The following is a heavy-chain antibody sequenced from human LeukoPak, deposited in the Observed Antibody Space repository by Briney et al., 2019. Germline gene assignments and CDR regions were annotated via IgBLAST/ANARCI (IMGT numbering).Heavy chain of an antibody. Sequence: SETLSLTCTVSGGSISSYYWSWIRQPPGKGLEWIGYIYYSGSTNYNPSLKSRVTISVDTSKNQFSLKLRSVTAADTAVYYCARQSLRNTAMVFGYWGQGTLVTVSS. J-gene: IGHJ4*02. CDR1: GGSISSYY. V-gene: IGHV4-59*08. CDR2: IYYSGST. CDR3: ARQSLRNTAMVFGY. D-gene: IGHD5-18*01.